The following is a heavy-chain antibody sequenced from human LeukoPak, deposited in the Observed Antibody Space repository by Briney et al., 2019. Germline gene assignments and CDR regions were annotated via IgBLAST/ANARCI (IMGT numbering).Heavy chain of an antibody. CDR2: ISYDGSNK. V-gene: IGHV3-30-3*01. Sequence: GRSLRLSCAASGFTFSSYAMHWVRQAPGKGLERVAVISYDGSNKYYADSVKGRFTISRDNSKNTLYLQMNSLRAEDTAVYYCARDKLVTIFDYWGQGTLVTVSS. CDR1: GFTFSSYA. D-gene: IGHD3-9*01. CDR3: ARDKLVTIFDY. J-gene: IGHJ4*02.